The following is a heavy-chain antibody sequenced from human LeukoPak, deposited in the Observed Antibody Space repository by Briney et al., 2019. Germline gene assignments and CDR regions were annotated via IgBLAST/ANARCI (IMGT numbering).Heavy chain of an antibody. CDR3: ARDPAKFWSGHDY. J-gene: IGHJ4*02. V-gene: IGHV3-53*01. CDR1: GFIVSNNY. CDR2: IYVGDNV. D-gene: IGHD3-3*01. Sequence: GGSLRLSCVASGFIVSNNYLNWVRQAPGKGLEWLSIIYVGDNVYYADSVKGRFTISRDTSRNTVYLQMNSLTAEDTAIYYCARDPAKFWSGHDYWGQGTLVTVSS.